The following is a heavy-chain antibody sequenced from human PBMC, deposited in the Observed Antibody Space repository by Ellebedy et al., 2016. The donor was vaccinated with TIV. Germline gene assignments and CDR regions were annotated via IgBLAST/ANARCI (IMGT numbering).Heavy chain of an antibody. CDR2: ISSSSDTI. CDR1: GFTFSSFS. Sequence: GESLKISCAASGFTFSSFSMNLVRQAPGKGLESVSYISSSSDTIYYTDSMKGRFTVSRDNARKSLYLQMDSLRPEDTAVYYCARGSDAFDIWGQGTMVTVSS. J-gene: IGHJ3*02. CDR3: ARGSDAFDI. V-gene: IGHV3-48*04.